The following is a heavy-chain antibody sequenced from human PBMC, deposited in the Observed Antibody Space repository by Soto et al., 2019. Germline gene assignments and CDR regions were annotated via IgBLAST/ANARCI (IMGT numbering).Heavy chain of an antibody. Sequence: SVKVSCKASGGTFSSYAISWVRQAPGQGLEWMGGISPIFGTANYAQKFQGRVTITTDESTSTAYMELSSLRSDDTAVYYCARGGLLRGLLGYCSGGSCWGEYFQHWGQGTLVTVSS. CDR1: GGTFSSYA. CDR2: ISPIFGTA. CDR3: ARGGLLRGLLGYCSGGSCWGEYFQH. V-gene: IGHV1-69*05. J-gene: IGHJ1*01. D-gene: IGHD2-15*01.